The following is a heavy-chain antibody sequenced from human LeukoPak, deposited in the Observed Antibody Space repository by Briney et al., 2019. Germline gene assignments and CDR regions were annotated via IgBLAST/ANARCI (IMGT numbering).Heavy chain of an antibody. V-gene: IGHV4-34*01. CDR2: INHSGST. D-gene: IGHD3-9*01. CDR1: GGPFSGYY. J-gene: IGHJ4*02. Sequence: PSETLSLTCAVYGGPFSGYYWSWIRQPPGKGLEWIGEINHSGSTNYNPSLKSRVTISVDTSKNQFSLRLSSVTAADTAVYYCARGTSTGPRYWGRGTLVTVSS. CDR3: ARGTSTGPRY.